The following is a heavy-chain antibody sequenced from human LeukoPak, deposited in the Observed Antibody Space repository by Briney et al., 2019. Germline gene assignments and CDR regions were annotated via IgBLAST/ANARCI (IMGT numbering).Heavy chain of an antibody. J-gene: IGHJ4*02. Sequence: GASVKVSCKASGYTFTSYYMHWVRQAPGQGLEWMGWINPNSGGTNYAQKFQGRVTMTRDTSISTAYMELSRLKSDDTAVYYCARVDPTVRGVIPDSYYFDYWGQGTLVTVSS. D-gene: IGHD3-10*01. CDR3: ARVDPTVRGVIPDSYYFDY. CDR1: GYTFTSYY. V-gene: IGHV1-2*02. CDR2: INPNSGGT.